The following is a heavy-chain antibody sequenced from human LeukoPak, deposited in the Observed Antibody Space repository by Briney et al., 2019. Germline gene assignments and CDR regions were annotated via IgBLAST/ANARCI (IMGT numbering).Heavy chain of an antibody. Sequence: SETLSLTCTVSGGSISSYYWSWIRQPPGKGLEWIGYILYSGRTNYNPSLKSRVTISVDTSKNQFSLKLSSVTAADTAVYYCARDPGRDTPGSPGVDYFGYWGQGTLVTVSS. CDR1: GGSISSYY. V-gene: IGHV4-59*01. CDR3: ARDPGRDTPGSPGVDYFGY. D-gene: IGHD1-26*01. J-gene: IGHJ4*02. CDR2: ILYSGRT.